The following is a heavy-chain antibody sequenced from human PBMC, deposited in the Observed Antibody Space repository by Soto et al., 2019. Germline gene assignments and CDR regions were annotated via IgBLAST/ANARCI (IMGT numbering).Heavy chain of an antibody. CDR1: GGTFSSSG. CDR2: IVPSLDTT. V-gene: IGHV1-69*11. Sequence: ASVNVSCKASGGTFSSSGFSWVRQAPGQGLEWMGMIVPSLDTTNYAQKFQARVTITADEVTSTAYMELRSLRSEDTAVYYCARWPQPRYTADPYAVDVWGQGTRVTVSS. CDR3: ARWPQPRYTADPYAVDV. D-gene: IGHD3-16*02. J-gene: IGHJ6*02.